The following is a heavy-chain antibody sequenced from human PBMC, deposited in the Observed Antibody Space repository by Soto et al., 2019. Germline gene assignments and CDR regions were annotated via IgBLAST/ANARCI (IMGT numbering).Heavy chain of an antibody. D-gene: IGHD1-26*01. CDR3: ARGSDGANYI. CDR2: ISTYSDDT. J-gene: IGHJ3*02. CDR1: GYTFTRHG. Sequence: QAQLVQSGAEVKKPGASVKVSCNASGYTFTRHGIYWVRQAPGQGLEWVRRISTYSDDTNDAQNLQGRYTMTTDTSTYTAYMELRRLRSDDTAVYYCARGSDGANYICCPGTPVTVSS. V-gene: IGHV1-18*01.